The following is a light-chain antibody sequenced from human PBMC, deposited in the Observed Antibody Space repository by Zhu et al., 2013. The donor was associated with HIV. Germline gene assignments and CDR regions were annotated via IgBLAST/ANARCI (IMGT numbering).Light chain of an antibody. CDR1: QVIGNS. CDR3: QQSYSTPLT. V-gene: IGKV1-16*01. CDR2: AAS. Sequence: DIHMTQSPSSLAASIGDKVTVTCRASQVIGNSLAWFQQKPGKAPKSLIYAASNLQSGVPSRFSATGSGTDFTLTISNLQPEDFATYYCQQSYSTPLTFGGGTQVEIK. J-gene: IGKJ4*01.